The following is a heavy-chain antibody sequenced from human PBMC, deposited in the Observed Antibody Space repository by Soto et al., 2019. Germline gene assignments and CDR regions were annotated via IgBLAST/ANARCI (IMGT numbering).Heavy chain of an antibody. CDR2: INPNSGGT. CDR1: GYTFTGYY. D-gene: IGHD6-13*01. V-gene: IGHV1-2*04. CDR3: ARDFIYQGYSSSWSGRYYYGMDV. J-gene: IGHJ6*02. Sequence: GASVKVSCKASGYTFTGYYMHWVRQAPGQGLEWMGWINPNSGGTNYAQKFQGWVTMTRDTSISTAYMELSRLRSDDTAVYYCARDFIYQGYSSSWSGRYYYGMDVWGQGTTVTVSS.